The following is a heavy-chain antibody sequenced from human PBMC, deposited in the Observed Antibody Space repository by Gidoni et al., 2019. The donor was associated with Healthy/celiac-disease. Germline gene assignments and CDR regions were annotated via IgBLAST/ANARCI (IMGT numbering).Heavy chain of an antibody. J-gene: IGHJ1*01. V-gene: IGHV3-23*01. CDR1: GFTFSSYA. D-gene: IGHD3-10*01. CDR3: AKDGEETHFQH. CDR2: ICGSGGST. Sequence: ELHLLESRGGLVLPGGCLRLSCAASGFTFSSYAMSWVRQGPGKGLEWVSTICGSGGSTYYADSVKGRFTISRDNSKNTLYLHMNSLRVGDTAVDYCAKDGEETHFQHWGQGTLVTVSS.